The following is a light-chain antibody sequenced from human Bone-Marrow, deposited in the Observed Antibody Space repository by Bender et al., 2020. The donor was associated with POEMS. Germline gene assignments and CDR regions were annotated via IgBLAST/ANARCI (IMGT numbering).Light chain of an antibody. CDR2: EVS. V-gene: IGLV2-23*02. Sequence: QSALTQPPSASGSPGQAVTISCTVTSSTVSYYKYISWYQHHPGKVPKLIIYEVSKRPSGISTRFSGSESGNTASLTISGLQAEDEADYYCCSFAGTTTQVVFGGGTKLTVL. J-gene: IGLJ2*01. CDR1: SSTVSYYKY. CDR3: CSFAGTTTQVV.